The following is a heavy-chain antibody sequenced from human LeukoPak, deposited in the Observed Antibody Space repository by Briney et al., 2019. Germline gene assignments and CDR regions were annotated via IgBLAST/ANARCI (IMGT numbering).Heavy chain of an antibody. CDR2: ISNNGSNK. V-gene: IGHV3-30*18. Sequence: PGGSLRLSCAASGFTFSSYGMHWVRQAPGKGLEWVGVISNNGSNKYYADSVKGRLTISRDNSKNTLYLQMNSLRAEDTAVYYCAKGHVPLFDECGQRTLVTVSS. D-gene: IGHD2-2*01. J-gene: IGHJ4*02. CDR3: AKGHVPLFDE. CDR1: GFTFSSYG.